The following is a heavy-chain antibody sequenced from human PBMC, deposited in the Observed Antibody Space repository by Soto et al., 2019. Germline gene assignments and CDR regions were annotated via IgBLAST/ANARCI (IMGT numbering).Heavy chain of an antibody. J-gene: IGHJ3*01. CDR3: AREEGYCGGGACFRSAFDL. Sequence: EVQLVESGGRLVKPGGSLRLSCAVAGFALSSYSIAWVRQAPGKGLEWVSFTFNYAGRLYYAHSVKGRFAITRDDAKHSVYLQMNSLRAEDTAVYYCAREEGYCGGGACFRSAFDLWGQGTVVTVSS. CDR1: GFALSSYS. CDR2: TFNYAGRL. V-gene: IGHV3-21*01. D-gene: IGHD2-15*01.